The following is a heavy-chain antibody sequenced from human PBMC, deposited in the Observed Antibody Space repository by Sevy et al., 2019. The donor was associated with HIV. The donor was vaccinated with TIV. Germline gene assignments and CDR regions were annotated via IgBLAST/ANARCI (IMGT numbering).Heavy chain of an antibody. J-gene: IGHJ6*02. CDR3: ARGPTAIERGHFVYYGLDV. Sequence: ASVKVSCKTSGYTFTTYGLSWVRQAPGQGLDWMGWISVYNGNTHYAQEYQGRVTMTTDTSTSTAYVELRSLRSDDTAVYYCARGPTAIERGHFVYYGLDVWGQGTTVTVSS. D-gene: IGHD2-2*02. CDR2: ISVYNGNT. V-gene: IGHV1-18*01. CDR1: GYTFTTYG.